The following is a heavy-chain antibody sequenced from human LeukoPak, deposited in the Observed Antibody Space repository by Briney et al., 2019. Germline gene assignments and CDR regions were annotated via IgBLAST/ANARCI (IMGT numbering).Heavy chain of an antibody. D-gene: IGHD4-17*01. CDR2: IYYSGST. CDR3: ARQGNDYGDYGLQH. J-gene: IGHJ1*01. Sequence: SETLSLTCTVSGGAISSYYWSWIRQPPGKGLEWIGYIYYSGSTNYNPSLKSRVTISVDTSKNQFSLKLSSVTAADTAVYYCARQGNDYGDYGLQHWGQGTLVTVSS. CDR1: GGAISSYY. V-gene: IGHV4-59*08.